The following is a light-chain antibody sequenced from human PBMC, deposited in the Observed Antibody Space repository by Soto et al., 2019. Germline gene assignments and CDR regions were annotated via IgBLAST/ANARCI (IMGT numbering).Light chain of an antibody. CDR1: SSNIGAGYD. CDR2: GNI. V-gene: IGLV1-40*01. Sequence: QSVLTQPPSVSGAPGQRVTISCTGSSSNIGAGYDVHWYQQLPGTAPKLLICGNINRPSGVPDRFSGSKSGTSASLAITGLQAEDEADYYCQSYDSSLSGFYVFGTGTKLTVL. CDR3: QSYDSSLSGFYV. J-gene: IGLJ1*01.